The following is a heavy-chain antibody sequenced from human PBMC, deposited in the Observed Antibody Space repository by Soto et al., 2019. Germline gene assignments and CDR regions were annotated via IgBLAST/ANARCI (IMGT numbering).Heavy chain of an antibody. D-gene: IGHD3-10*01. CDR2: IHHSGST. CDR3: VRGVLS. CDR1: GGSISSGGYY. V-gene: IGHV4-31*03. J-gene: IGHJ1*01. Sequence: QVQLQESGPGLVKASQTLSLTCNVSGGSISSGGYYWTWIRQHPGKGLEWIGNIHHSGSTFYNPSLKSRVSISVDPSKNQFSRKLSSVTAADTAVYFCVRGVLSWGQGTLVTVSS.